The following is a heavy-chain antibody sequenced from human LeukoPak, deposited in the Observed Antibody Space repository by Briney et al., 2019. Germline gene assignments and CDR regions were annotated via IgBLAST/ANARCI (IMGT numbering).Heavy chain of an antibody. CDR2: IKQDGSEK. CDR1: GFTFSSYW. Sequence: GGSLRLSCAASGFTFSSYWISWVRQAPGKGLEWVANIKQDGSEKYYVDSVKGRFTISRDNAKNSLYLQMNSLRAEDTAVYYCARSVAAAHFDYWGQGTLVTVSS. CDR3: ARSVAAAHFDY. D-gene: IGHD6-13*01. J-gene: IGHJ4*02. V-gene: IGHV3-7*01.